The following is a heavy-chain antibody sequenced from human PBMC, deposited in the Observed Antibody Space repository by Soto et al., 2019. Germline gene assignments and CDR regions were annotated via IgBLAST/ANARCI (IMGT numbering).Heavy chain of an antibody. Sequence: PGGPLRRSYAAPGLTFSSYAMSWVRQAPGKGLEWVSAISGSGGSTYYADSVKGRFTISRDNSKNTLYLQMNSLRAEDTAVYYCAKDGYSYGSDWFDPWGQGTLVTVSS. CDR2: ISGSGGST. CDR1: GLTFSSYA. CDR3: AKDGYSYGSDWFDP. D-gene: IGHD5-18*01. V-gene: IGHV3-23*01. J-gene: IGHJ5*02.